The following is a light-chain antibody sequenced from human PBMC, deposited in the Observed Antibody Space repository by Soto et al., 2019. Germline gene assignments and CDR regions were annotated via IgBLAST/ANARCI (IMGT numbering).Light chain of an antibody. CDR1: QSVSSSY. CDR3: QQYGISPTWT. V-gene: IGKV3-20*01. CDR2: AAS. Sequence: EIGLTQSPGTLSLSPGERATLSCRASQSVSSSYLAWYQQKPGQSPRLLIYAASYRATGIPERFSGSASGTDFTLTISRLEPEDFAFYYCQQYGISPTWTFGQGTKVEIK. J-gene: IGKJ1*01.